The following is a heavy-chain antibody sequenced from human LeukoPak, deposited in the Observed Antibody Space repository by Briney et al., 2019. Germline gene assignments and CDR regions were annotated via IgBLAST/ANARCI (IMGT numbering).Heavy chain of an antibody. D-gene: IGHD3-10*01. V-gene: IGHV3-7*01. CDR3: AKAKEFDYGSGSGHYYPYFFDL. J-gene: IGHJ4*02. Sequence: PGGSLRLSCAATGFPFYGYWMTWLRQAPGKGLEWVANIKHDESETNYADSVKGRFTISRDNAKNSLYLQMASLRVEDTAVYFCAKAKEFDYGSGSGHYYPYFFDLWGQGTLVTASS. CDR1: GFPFYGYW. CDR2: IKHDESET.